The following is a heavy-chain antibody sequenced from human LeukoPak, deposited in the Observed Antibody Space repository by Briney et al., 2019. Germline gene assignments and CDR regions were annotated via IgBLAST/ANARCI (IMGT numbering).Heavy chain of an antibody. D-gene: IGHD1-1*01. J-gene: IGHJ6*02. CDR3: ARDFAGDYGMDV. V-gene: IGHV4-59*12. CDR1: GGSISTFY. CDR2: IYYSGST. Sequence: SETLSLTCTVSGGSISTFYWSWIRQPPGKGLEWIGYIYYSGSTNYNPSLKSRLTISVDRSKNQFSLKLSSVTAADTAVYYCARDFAGDYGMDVWGQGTTVTVSS.